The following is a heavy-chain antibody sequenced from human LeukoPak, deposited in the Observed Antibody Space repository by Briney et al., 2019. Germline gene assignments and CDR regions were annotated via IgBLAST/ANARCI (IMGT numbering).Heavy chain of an antibody. CDR1: GFTFRNYA. CDR2: IYSGGNT. CDR3: ATALYGGNSVFI. D-gene: IGHD4-23*01. Sequence: GGSLRLSCAASGFTFRNYAIHWVRQAPGMGLEWISVIYSGGNTYYAGSVKGRFTISRDNSKNTLYLQMNSLRAEDTATYYCATALYGGNSVFIWGQGTMVTVSS. J-gene: IGHJ3*02. V-gene: IGHV3-53*01.